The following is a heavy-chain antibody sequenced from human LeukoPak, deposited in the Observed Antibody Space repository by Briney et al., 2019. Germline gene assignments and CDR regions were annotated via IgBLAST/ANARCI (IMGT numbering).Heavy chain of an antibody. J-gene: IGHJ4*02. CDR2: ISSSSYI. V-gene: IGHV3-21*01. Sequence: PGGSLRLSCAASGFTFSSYSMNWVRQAPGKGLEWVSSISSSSYIYYADSVKGRFTISRDNAKNSLYLQMNSLRAEDTAVYYCARELGPWGVRGVIIEPNDYWGQGTLVTVSS. CDR1: GFTFSSYS. CDR3: ARELGPWGVRGVIIEPNDY. D-gene: IGHD3-10*01.